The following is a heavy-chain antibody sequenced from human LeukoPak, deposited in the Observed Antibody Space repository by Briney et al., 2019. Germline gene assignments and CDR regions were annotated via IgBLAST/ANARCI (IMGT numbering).Heavy chain of an antibody. J-gene: IGHJ4*02. CDR3: ARDFRGGYDFWSGYYTPYYFDY. V-gene: IGHV4-4*07. CDR2: IYTSGST. Sequence: PSETLSLTCTVSGGSISSYYWSWIRQPAGKGLEWIGRIYTSGSTNYNPSLKSRVTMSVDTSKNQFSLKLSSVTAADTAVYYCARDFRGGYDFWSGYYTPYYFDYWGQGTLVTVSS. CDR1: GGSISSYY. D-gene: IGHD3-3*01.